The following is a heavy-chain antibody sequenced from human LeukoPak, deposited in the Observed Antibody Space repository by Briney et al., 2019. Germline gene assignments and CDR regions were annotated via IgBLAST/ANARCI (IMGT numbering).Heavy chain of an antibody. CDR3: AKSPPGMDV. Sequence: QPGGSLRLSCAASGFTFSSYWMSWVRQAPGKGLEWVSGISGSGDSTYYADSVRGRFTISRDNSKNTLSLQMNSLRAEDTAVYYCAKSPPGMDVWSQGTTVTVSS. CDR2: ISGSGDST. J-gene: IGHJ6*02. V-gene: IGHV3-23*01. CDR1: GFTFSSYW.